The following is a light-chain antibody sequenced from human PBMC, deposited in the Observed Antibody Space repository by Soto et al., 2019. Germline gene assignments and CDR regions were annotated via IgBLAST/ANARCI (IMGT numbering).Light chain of an antibody. V-gene: IGLV2-8*01. CDR1: SSDVGGYNY. CDR3: SSYAGSNYYVV. CDR2: EVT. Sequence: QSALTQPPSASGSPGQSVTISCTGTSSDVGGYNYVSWYQQHPGKVPKLMIYEVTRRPSGVPDRFSGSKSGNTASLTVSGRQAEDEADYYCSSYAGSNYYVVFGGGTKLTVL. J-gene: IGLJ2*01.